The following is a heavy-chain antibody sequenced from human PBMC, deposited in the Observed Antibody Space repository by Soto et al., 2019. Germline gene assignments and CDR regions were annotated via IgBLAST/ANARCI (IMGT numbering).Heavy chain of an antibody. J-gene: IGHJ4*02. CDR1: GFTFSSYA. V-gene: IGHV3-64*01. D-gene: IGHD6-19*01. CDR3: ARDQNSSGERIITQNRAPFDY. CDR2: ISSNGGST. Sequence: GGSLRLSCAAAGFTFSSYAIHWVRQAQGKGLEYVSAISSNGGSTYYANSVKGRFTISRDNSKNTLYLQMGSLRAEDMAVYYCARDQNSSGERIITQNRAPFDYWGQGTLVTVSS.